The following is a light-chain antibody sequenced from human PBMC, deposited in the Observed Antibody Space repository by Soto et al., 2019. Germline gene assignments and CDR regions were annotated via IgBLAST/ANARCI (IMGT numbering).Light chain of an antibody. Sequence: DIQVTQSPSSLSASVGDRVTITCRASQSISSYLNWYQQKPGKAPKLLIYAASSLQSGVPSRFSGSGSGTDFTLTISSLQPEDFPTYYCQQSYSTPYTFGQGTKLEIK. CDR2: AAS. V-gene: IGKV1-39*01. CDR3: QQSYSTPYT. CDR1: QSISSY. J-gene: IGKJ2*01.